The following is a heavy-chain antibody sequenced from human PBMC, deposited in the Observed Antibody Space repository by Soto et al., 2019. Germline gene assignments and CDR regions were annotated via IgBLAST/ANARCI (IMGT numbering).Heavy chain of an antibody. CDR1: GYTFTSYY. J-gene: IGHJ6*02. CDR3: ATYRVLYGMDV. D-gene: IGHD2-2*01. Sequence: GASVKVSCKXSGYTFTSYYMHWVRQAPGQGLEWMGWINPHSGGTNYAQKFQGWVTMTRDTSISTAYMELSSLRSDDTAVYYCATYRVLYGMDVWGQGTTVTVSS. V-gene: IGHV1-2*04. CDR2: INPHSGGT.